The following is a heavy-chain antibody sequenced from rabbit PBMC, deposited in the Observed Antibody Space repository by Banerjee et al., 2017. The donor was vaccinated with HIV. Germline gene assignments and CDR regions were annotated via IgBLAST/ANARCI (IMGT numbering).Heavy chain of an antibody. CDR3: ARGYDDYDARLDL. J-gene: IGHJ3*01. Sequence: QLKESGGGLVQPGGSLKLSCKSSGIDFSLYYMSWVRQARGKGREWIGYIDPIFGTTYYATWVDGRFTISSHNAQNTLWLQLNSLTAADTAAYFCARGYDDYDARLDLWGPGTLVTVS. V-gene: IGHV1S7*01. D-gene: IGHD2-1*01. CDR2: IDPIFGTT. CDR1: GIDFSLYY.